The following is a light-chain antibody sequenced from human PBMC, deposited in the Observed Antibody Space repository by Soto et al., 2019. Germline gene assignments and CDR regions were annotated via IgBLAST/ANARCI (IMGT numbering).Light chain of an antibody. J-gene: IGKJ2*01. V-gene: IGKV1-9*01. CDR2: AAS. CDR1: QGISSY. Sequence: IQLTQSPSSLSASVGDRVTITCRASQGISSYLAWYQQKPGKAPKLLIYAASTLQSGVPSRFSGSGSGTDFTLTISSLQPEDFAPYYGQQLNSYPPYTFGQGTKLEIK. CDR3: QQLNSYPPYT.